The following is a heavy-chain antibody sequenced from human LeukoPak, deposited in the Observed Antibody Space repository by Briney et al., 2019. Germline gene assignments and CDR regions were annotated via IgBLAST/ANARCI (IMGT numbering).Heavy chain of an antibody. J-gene: IGHJ3*02. CDR2: IYPGDSDT. V-gene: IGHV5-51*01. CDR1: GYSFTNYW. CDR3: ARRRDYSDYSDAFDI. Sequence: GESLKISCKGSGYSFTNYWIGWVRQMPGKGLEWMGIIYPGDSDTRYSPSFQGQVTISVDKSISTAYLQWSSLKASDTAMYYCARRRDYSDYSDAFDIWGQGTVVTVSS. D-gene: IGHD4-11*01.